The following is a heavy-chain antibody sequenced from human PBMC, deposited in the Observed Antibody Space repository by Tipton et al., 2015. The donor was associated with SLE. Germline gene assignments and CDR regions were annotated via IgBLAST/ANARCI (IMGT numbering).Heavy chain of an antibody. CDR1: GYSISSGYY. Sequence: TLSLTCAVSGYSISSGYYWGWIRQPPGKGLEWIGSIYHSGSTYYNPSLKSRVTISVDTSKNQFSLKLSSVTAADTAVYYCARGAVVAFDIWGQGTMVTVSS. J-gene: IGHJ3*02. D-gene: IGHD6-19*01. CDR3: ARGAVVAFDI. V-gene: IGHV4-38-2*01. CDR2: IYHSGST.